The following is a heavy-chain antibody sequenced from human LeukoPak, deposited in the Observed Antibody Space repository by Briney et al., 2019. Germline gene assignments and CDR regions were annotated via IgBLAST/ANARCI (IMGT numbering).Heavy chain of an antibody. CDR3: ARLGIGAAGHNY. CDR2: IYYSGST. V-gene: IGHV4-39*01. J-gene: IGHJ4*02. Sequence: PSETLSLTCTVSGGSISSSSYYWGWIRQPPGKGLEWIGSIYYSGSTYYNPSLKSRVTISVDTSKNQFSLKLSSVTAADTAVYYCARLGIGAAGHNYWGQGTLVTVSS. CDR1: GGSISSSSYY. D-gene: IGHD6-13*01.